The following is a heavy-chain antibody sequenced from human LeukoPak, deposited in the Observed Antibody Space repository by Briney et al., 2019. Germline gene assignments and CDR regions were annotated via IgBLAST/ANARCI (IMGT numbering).Heavy chain of an antibody. V-gene: IGHV4-59*01. D-gene: IGHD3-3*01. CDR3: ARERSTIFGVVESMDV. CDR2: IYYSGST. CDR1: GGSISSYY. J-gene: IGHJ6*04. Sequence: PSETLSLTCTVSGGSISSYYWSWIRQPPGKGLEWIGYIYYSGSTNYNPSLKCRVTISVDTSKNQFSLKLSSVTAADTAVYYCARERSTIFGVVESMDVWGKGTTVTVSS.